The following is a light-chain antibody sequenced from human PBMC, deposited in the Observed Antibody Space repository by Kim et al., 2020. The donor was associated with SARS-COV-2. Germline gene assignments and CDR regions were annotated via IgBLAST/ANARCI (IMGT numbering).Light chain of an antibody. J-gene: IGKJ4*01. V-gene: IGKV1-5*03. CDR1: QSISSW. CDR2: KAS. CDR3: QQYNSSPLT. Sequence: ASVGDSVTITCRASQSISSWLAWYQQKPGKAPDLLIYKASSLESGVPSRFSGSGSGTEFSLTISSLQPDDFATYYCQQYNSSPLTFGGGTKVEIK.